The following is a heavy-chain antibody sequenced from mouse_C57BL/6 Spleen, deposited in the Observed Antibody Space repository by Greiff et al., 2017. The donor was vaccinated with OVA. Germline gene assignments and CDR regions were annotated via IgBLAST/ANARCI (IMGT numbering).Heavy chain of an antibody. CDR3: ARQGYGSLDY. CDR1: GFTFSDYG. Sequence: VQLKESGGGLVQPGGSLKLSCAASGFTFSDYGMAWVRQAPRKGPEWVAFISNLAYSIYYADTVTGRFTISRENAKNTLYLEMSSLRSEDTAMYYCARQGYGSLDYWGQGTTLTVSS. CDR2: ISNLAYSI. J-gene: IGHJ2*01. D-gene: IGHD1-1*01. V-gene: IGHV5-15*01.